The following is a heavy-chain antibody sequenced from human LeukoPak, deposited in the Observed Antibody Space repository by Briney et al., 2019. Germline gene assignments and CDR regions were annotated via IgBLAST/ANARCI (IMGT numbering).Heavy chain of an antibody. D-gene: IGHD4-23*01. Sequence: ASVKVSCKVSGYTLTELSMHWVRQAPGKGLEWMGGFDPEDGATIYAQKFQGSVTMTEDNSTDTAYMELSSLRSEDTAVYYCATDRFTVVMGYWGQGTLVTVSS. CDR3: ATDRFTVVMGY. V-gene: IGHV1-24*01. CDR2: FDPEDGAT. J-gene: IGHJ4*02. CDR1: GYTLTELS.